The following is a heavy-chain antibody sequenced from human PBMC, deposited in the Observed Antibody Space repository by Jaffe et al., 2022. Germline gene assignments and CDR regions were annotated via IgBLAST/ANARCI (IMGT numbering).Heavy chain of an antibody. J-gene: IGHJ3*02. Sequence: EVQLLESGGGLVQPGGSLRLSCAASGFTFSSYAMSWVRQAPGKGLEWVSAISGNGGSTYHADSVRGRFTISRDNSKNTLYLQMNSLRAEDTAVYYCAKDRSLSSWSDAFGIWGQGTMVTVSS. CDR2: ISGNGGST. CDR3: AKDRSLSSWSDAFGI. D-gene: IGHD6-13*01. V-gene: IGHV3-23*01. CDR1: GFTFSSYA.